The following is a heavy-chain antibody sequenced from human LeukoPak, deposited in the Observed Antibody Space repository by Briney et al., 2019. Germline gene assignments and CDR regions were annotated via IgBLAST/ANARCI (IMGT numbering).Heavy chain of an antibody. Sequence: SETLSLTCTVSGGSISSYYWSWIRQPAGKGLEWIGRIYTSGSTNYNPSLKSRVTMSVDTSKNQFSLKLSSVTAADTAVYYCARLTMVRGETPFDYWGQGTLVTVSS. CDR2: IYTSGST. V-gene: IGHV4-4*07. J-gene: IGHJ4*02. CDR3: ARLTMVRGETPFDY. D-gene: IGHD3-10*01. CDR1: GGSISSYY.